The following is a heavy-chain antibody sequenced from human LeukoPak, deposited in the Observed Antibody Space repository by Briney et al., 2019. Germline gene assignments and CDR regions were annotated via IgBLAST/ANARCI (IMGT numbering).Heavy chain of an antibody. CDR2: IEQHGTEK. V-gene: IGHV3-7*01. D-gene: IGHD2-15*01. J-gene: IGHJ4*02. CDR3: AKDLSYIGFGY. CDR1: GFTFRKYL. Sequence: PGGSLRLSCAASGFTFRKYLMTWVRQAPGKGLEWVANIEQHGTEKYYVDSVRGRFTISRDNAKNSLYLQMNSLRGEDTALYYCAKDLSYIGFGYWGQGTLVTVSS.